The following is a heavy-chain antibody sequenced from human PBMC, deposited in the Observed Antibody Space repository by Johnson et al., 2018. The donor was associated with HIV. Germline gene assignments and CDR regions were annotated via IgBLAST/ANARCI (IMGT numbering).Heavy chain of an antibody. V-gene: IGHV3-20*04. CDR1: GSNFDDYG. Sequence: VQLVESGGGVARPGGSLRLSCAASGSNFDDYGMSWVRQAPGKGLEWVAGINWNGGRTGYADSVKGRFTISRDKAKNSLHLQMNSLRAEDTALYYCAREQWADAFDIWVQGTMATVSS. J-gene: IGHJ3*02. CDR2: INWNGGRT. CDR3: AREQWADAFDI. D-gene: IGHD6-19*01.